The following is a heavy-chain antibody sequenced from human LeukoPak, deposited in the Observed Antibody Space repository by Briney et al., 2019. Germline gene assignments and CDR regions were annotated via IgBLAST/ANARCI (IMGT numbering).Heavy chain of an antibody. V-gene: IGHV3-21*01. CDR3: ASTYGAANEFDY. CDR2: ISSSSSYI. CDR1: GFTFSSYS. D-gene: IGHD4-17*01. J-gene: IGHJ4*02. Sequence: GGSLRLSCAASGFTFSSYSMNWVRQAPGKGLEWVSSISSSSSYIYYADSVKGRSTISRDNAKNSLYLQMNSLRAEDTAVYYCASTYGAANEFDYWGQGTLVTVSS.